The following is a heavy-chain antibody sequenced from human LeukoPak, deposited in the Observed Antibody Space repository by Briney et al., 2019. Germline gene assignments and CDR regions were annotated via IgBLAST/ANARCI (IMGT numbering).Heavy chain of an antibody. CDR1: GFTFSSYG. J-gene: IGHJ4*02. Sequence: GGSLRLSCAASGFTFSSYGMSWVRQAPGKGLEWVSAISGSGGSTYYADSVKGRFTISGDKSKNTLYLQMNNLRADDTAVYYCAKDGKGITMIGVVRRGHYLDYWGQGTLVTVSS. CDR3: AKDGKGITMIGVVRRGHYLDY. V-gene: IGHV3-23*01. D-gene: IGHD3-22*01. CDR2: ISGSGGST.